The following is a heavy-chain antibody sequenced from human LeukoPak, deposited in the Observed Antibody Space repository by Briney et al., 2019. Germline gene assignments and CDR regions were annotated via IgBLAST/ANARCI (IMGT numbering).Heavy chain of an antibody. V-gene: IGHV1-8*03. CDR2: MNPNSGNT. D-gene: IGHD4-17*01. Sequence: ASVKVSCKASGYTFTSYDINWVRQATGQGLEWMGWMNPNSGNTGYAQKFQGRVTITRNTSISTAYMELSSLRSEDTAVYYCAISGYGDYADAFDIWGQGTMVTVSS. J-gene: IGHJ3*02. CDR1: GYTFTSYD. CDR3: AISGYGDYADAFDI.